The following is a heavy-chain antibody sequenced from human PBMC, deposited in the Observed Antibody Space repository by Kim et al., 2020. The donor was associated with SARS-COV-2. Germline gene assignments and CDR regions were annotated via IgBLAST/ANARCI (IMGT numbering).Heavy chain of an antibody. D-gene: IGHD3-10*01. V-gene: IGHV1-24*01. CDR3: ATDLRGSGIDAFDI. CDR1: GYTLTELS. CDR2: FDPEDGET. J-gene: IGHJ3*02. Sequence: ASVKVSCKVSGYTLTELSMHWVRQAPGKGLEWMGGFDPEDGETIYAQKFQGRVTMTEDTSTDTAYMELSSLRSEDTAVYYCATDLRGSGIDAFDIWGQGTMVTVSS.